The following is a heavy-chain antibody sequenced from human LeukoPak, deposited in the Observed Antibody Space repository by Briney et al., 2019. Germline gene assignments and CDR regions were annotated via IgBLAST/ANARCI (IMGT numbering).Heavy chain of an antibody. V-gene: IGHV3-66*01. CDR3: ARVKDTAMVVYYFDY. J-gene: IGHJ4*02. CDR1: EFSVGSNY. D-gene: IGHD5-18*01. CDR2: IYSGGST. Sequence: GGSLRLSCAASEFSVGSNYMTWVRQAPGKGLEWVSLIYSGGSTYYADSVKGRFTISRDNSKNTLYLQMNSLRAEDTAVYYCARVKDTAMVVYYFDYWGQGTLVTVSS.